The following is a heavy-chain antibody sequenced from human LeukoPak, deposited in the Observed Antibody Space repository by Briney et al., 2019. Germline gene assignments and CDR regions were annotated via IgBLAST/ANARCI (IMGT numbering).Heavy chain of an antibody. Sequence: PSETLSLTCTVSGGSISSGGYYWSWTRQHPGKGLEWIGYIYYSGSTYYNPSLKSRVTISVDTSKNQFSLKLSSVTAADTAVYYCARGPTYDYFDYWGQGTLVTVSS. V-gene: IGHV4-31*03. J-gene: IGHJ4*02. CDR1: GGSISSGGYY. CDR2: IYYSGST. CDR3: ARGPTYDYFDY.